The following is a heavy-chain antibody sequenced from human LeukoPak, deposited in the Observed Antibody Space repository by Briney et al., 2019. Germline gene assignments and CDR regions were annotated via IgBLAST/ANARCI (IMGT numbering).Heavy chain of an antibody. CDR2: IRYDGSHK. Sequence: GGSLRLSCAASGFTFSSYGMNWVRQAPGKGLEWVAFIRYDGSHKYYGDSVKGRFTMSRDNSKNTLYLQMNSLRAEDTAVHYCAKDYDRYGSGSYSGMDVWGQGTTVTVSS. V-gene: IGHV3-30*02. CDR1: GFTFSSYG. CDR3: AKDYDRYGSGSYSGMDV. J-gene: IGHJ6*02. D-gene: IGHD3-10*01.